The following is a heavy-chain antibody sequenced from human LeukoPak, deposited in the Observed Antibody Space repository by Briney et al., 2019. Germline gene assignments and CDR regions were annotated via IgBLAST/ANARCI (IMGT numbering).Heavy chain of an antibody. CDR1: GFTFSGSA. CDR2: IRSKAD. CDR3: ARGGGLQLWLIGYYMDV. Sequence: GGSLRLSCAASGFTFSGSAIHWVRQASGKGLEWVGRIRSKADYAASVKGKFTISRDDSKNTAYLQMNSLRAEDTAVYYCARGGGLQLWLIGYYMDVWGKGTTVTVSS. V-gene: IGHV3-73*01. J-gene: IGHJ6*03. D-gene: IGHD5-18*01.